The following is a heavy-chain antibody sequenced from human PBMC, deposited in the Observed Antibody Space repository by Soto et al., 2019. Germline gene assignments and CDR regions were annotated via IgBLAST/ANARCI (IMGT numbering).Heavy chain of an antibody. V-gene: IGHV3-23*01. CDR1: GFAFRNYA. CDR2: ISGSGDST. Sequence: PGGSLRLSCVASGFAFRNYAMSWVRQAPGKGLEWVSTISGSGDSTFYSDSVKGRCSISRDNSKNTLYLQMNSLRADDTAVYYCAKDLRGYGDFDYWGQGTLVTSPQ. CDR3: AKDLRGYGDFDY. D-gene: IGHD4-17*01. J-gene: IGHJ4*02.